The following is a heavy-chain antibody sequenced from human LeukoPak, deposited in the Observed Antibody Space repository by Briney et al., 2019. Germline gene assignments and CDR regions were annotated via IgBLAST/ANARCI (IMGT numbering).Heavy chain of an antibody. J-gene: IGHJ6*02. CDR3: TRGPSASSSSFGFDV. Sequence: AGSLRLSCAASGFTFSSYWMHWVRQAPGKGLVWVSRIKSDGSTTTYADSVEGRFTISRDNAKNTLYLQMNSLTGEDTAVYYCTRGPSASSSSFGFDVWGQGTTVTVSS. CDR2: IKSDGSTT. CDR1: GFTFSSYW. V-gene: IGHV3-74*01. D-gene: IGHD6-13*01.